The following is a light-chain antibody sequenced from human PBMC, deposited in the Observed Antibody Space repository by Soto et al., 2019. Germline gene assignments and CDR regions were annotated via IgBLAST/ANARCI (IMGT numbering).Light chain of an antibody. J-gene: IGLJ2*01. CDR1: SGSIASNY. CDR2: EDN. V-gene: IGLV6-57*01. Sequence: NFMLTQPHSVSESPGKTVTISCTRSSGSIASNYVQWYQQRPGSSPTTVIYEDNQRPSGVPDRFSGSIDSSSNSASLTISGLKTEDEADYYCQSYDSSSLNFGGGTKLTVL. CDR3: QSYDSSSLN.